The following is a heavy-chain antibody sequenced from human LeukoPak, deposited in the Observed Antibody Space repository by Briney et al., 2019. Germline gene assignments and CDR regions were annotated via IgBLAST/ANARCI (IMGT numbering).Heavy chain of an antibody. J-gene: IGHJ4*02. CDR2: MNPNSGNT. V-gene: IGHV1-8*01. D-gene: IGHD5-24*01. CDR3: ASDGDGYNYVSY. CDR1: GYTFTSYD. Sequence: GASVKVSCKASGYTFTSYDINWVRQATGQGLEWMGWMNPNSGNTGYAQKFQGGVTMTRNTSISTAYMELSSLRSEDTAVYYCASDGDGYNYVSYWGQGTLVTVSS.